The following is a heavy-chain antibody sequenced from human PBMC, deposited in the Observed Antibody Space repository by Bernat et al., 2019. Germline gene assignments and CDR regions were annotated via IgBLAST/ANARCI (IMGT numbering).Heavy chain of an antibody. CDR3: ARDQGLPPQGYYGMDV. J-gene: IGHJ6*02. V-gene: IGHV3-48*01. CDR1: GFTFSSYS. Sequence: EVQLVESGGGLVQPGGSLRLSCAASGFTFSSYSMNWVRQAPGKGLEWVSYISSSSSTIYYVDSVKGRFTISRDNAKNSLYLQMNSLRAEDTAVYYCARDQGLPPQGYYGMDVWGQGTTVTVSS. CDR2: ISSSSSTI.